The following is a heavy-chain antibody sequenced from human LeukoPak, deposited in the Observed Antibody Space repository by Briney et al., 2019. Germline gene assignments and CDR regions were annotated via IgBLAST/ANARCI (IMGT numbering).Heavy chain of an antibody. Sequence: ASVKVSCKASGYTFTSYGISWVRQAPGQGLEWMGWISAYNGNTNYAQKLQGRVTMTTDTSTSTAYMELRSLRSDDTAVYYCARDKTSSGRRGNWFDPWGQRTLVTVSS. J-gene: IGHJ5*02. CDR3: ARDKTSSGRRGNWFDP. V-gene: IGHV1-18*04. CDR2: ISAYNGNT. D-gene: IGHD6-19*01. CDR1: GYTFTSYG.